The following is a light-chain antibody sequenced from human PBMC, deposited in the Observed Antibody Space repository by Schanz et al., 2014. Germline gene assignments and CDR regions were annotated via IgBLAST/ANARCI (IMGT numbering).Light chain of an antibody. J-gene: IGKJ4*01. CDR2: AAS. Sequence: IQLTQSPSSLSPSVGDRVTITCRASQGISSYLAWYQQKPGKAPKLLIYAASTLQSGVPSRFSGSGSGTDFTLTISSLQPEDFATYYCQQADSFPLTSGGGTKVEIK. V-gene: IGKV1-9*01. CDR1: QGISSY. CDR3: QQADSFPLT.